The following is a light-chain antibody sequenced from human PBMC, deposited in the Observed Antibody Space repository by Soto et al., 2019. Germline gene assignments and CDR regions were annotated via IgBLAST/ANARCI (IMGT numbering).Light chain of an antibody. V-gene: IGLV1-40*01. Sequence: QSVLTQPPSVSGAPGQRVTISCTGSSSNIGAGYDVHWYQQLPGTAPKLLIYGNSNRPSGVPDRFSGSKSGTSASLAITGLQAEDEADYYCQSYDSSLRHAVFGGGTQLTVL. CDR1: SSNIGAGYD. CDR3: QSYDSSLRHAV. CDR2: GNS. J-gene: IGLJ7*01.